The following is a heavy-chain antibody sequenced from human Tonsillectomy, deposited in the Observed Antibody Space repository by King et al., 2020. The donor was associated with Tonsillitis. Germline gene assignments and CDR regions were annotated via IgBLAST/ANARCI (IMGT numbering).Heavy chain of an antibody. CDR3: ARGGWYYDSSGYLGFDP. Sequence: QLQESGPGLVKPSETLSLTCTVSGGSISSYYWSWIRQPPGKGLEWIGYIYYSGSTNYNPSLKSRVTISVDTSKNPFSLKLSSVTAADTAVYYCARGGWYYDSSGYLGFDPWGQGTLVTVSS. V-gene: IGHV4-59*01. CDR1: GGSISSYY. CDR2: IYYSGST. J-gene: IGHJ5*02. D-gene: IGHD3-22*01.